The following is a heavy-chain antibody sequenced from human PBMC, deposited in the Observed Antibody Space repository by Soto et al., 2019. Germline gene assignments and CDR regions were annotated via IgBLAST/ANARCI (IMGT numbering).Heavy chain of an antibody. CDR2: ISSSSSYI. CDR1: GFTFSSYS. V-gene: IGHV3-21*01. J-gene: IGHJ6*02. D-gene: IGHD4-4*01. Sequence: PGGSLRLSCAASGFTFSSYSMNWVRQAPGKGLEWVSSISSSSSYIYYADSVKGRFTISRGNAKNSLYLQMNSLRAEDTAVYYCARDPPDDYSNYYYYGMDVWGQGTTVTVSS. CDR3: ARDPPDDYSNYYYYGMDV.